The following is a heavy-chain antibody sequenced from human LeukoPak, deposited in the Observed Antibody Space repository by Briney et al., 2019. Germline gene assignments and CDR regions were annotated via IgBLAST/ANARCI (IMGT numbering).Heavy chain of an antibody. J-gene: IGHJ6*03. Sequence: GGSLRLSCAASGFTFSSYGMSWVRQAPGKGLEWVSAISGSGGSTYYADSVKGRFTISRDNSKNTLYLQMNSLRAEDTAMYYCAKAIHGGTTSYYYYMDVWGKGTTVTISS. D-gene: IGHD1-1*01. CDR3: AKAIHGGTTSYYYYMDV. CDR2: ISGSGGST. CDR1: GFTFSSYG. V-gene: IGHV3-23*01.